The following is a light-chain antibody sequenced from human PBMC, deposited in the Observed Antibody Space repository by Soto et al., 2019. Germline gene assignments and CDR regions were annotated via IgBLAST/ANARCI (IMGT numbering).Light chain of an antibody. CDR3: QQYGRAPNA. CDR2: AVS. CDR1: QSVSSNY. Sequence: EIVLTQSPGTLSLSPGERATLSCRASQSVSSNYLGWYQQKPGQAPRLLLYAVSSRATGIPDRFSGSGSGTDFTLTISRLEPGDFAVYYCQQYGRAPNAFGQGTKVDIK. J-gene: IGKJ1*01. V-gene: IGKV3-20*01.